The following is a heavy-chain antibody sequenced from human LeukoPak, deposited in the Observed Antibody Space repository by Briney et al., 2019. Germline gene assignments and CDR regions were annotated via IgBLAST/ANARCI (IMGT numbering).Heavy chain of an antibody. V-gene: IGHV6-1*01. J-gene: IGHJ5*02. D-gene: IGHD3-3*01. CDR2: TYYRSKWYN. CDR3: ARDRVELNWFDP. CDR1: GDSVSSNSAT. Sequence: SQTLSLTCAISGDSVSSNSATWNWIRQSPSRGLEWLGRTYYRSKWYNDYAVSLKSRITINPDASKNQFSLQLNSVTPEDTAVYYCARDRVELNWFDPWGQGTLVTVSS.